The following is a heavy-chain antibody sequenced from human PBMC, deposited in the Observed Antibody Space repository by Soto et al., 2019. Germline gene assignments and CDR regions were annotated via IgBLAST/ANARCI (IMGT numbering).Heavy chain of an antibody. CDR3: AREASVLIPAAQPSRFDS. CDR1: GYSVMEYG. J-gene: IGHJ4*02. Sequence: ASVKVSCKGFGYSVMEYGINWVRQAPGQGLEWVGWISPYSGYTHSAQKFHGRLTLTTDTAASTAYMELRILRSADTALYYCAREASVLIPAAQPSRFDSWRQGTLVTVSS. V-gene: IGHV1-18*01. D-gene: IGHD2-2*01. CDR2: ISPYSGYT.